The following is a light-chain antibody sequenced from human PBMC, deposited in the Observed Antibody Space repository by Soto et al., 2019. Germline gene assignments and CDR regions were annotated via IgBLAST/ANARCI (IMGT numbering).Light chain of an antibody. V-gene: IGKV1-5*03. CDR3: QQYNSYPWT. CDR2: KAS. CDR1: QSISSW. Sequence: DIQMTQSPSTLSASVGDRVTITCRASQSISSWLAWYQQKPGKAPNLLIYKASSLESGDPSRFSGSASGTEFTLTISSLQPDDFATYYCQQYNSYPWTFGQGTKVEIK. J-gene: IGKJ1*01.